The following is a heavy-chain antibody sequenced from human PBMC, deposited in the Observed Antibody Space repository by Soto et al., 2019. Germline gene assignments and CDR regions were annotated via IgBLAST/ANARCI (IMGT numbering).Heavy chain of an antibody. V-gene: IGHV4-39*01. CDR3: ARYTGYDYGTIDY. CDR1: GGSISSGSYY. Sequence: QLQLQESGPGLVKPSETLSLTCTVSGGSISSGSYYWGWIRQSPGKGLEWIGSIYYSETTYYNPSLNSRATISVDTSKNQFSLKLSSVTAADTAVYYCARYTGYDYGTIDYWGQGALVTVSS. D-gene: IGHD5-18*01. CDR2: IYYSETT. J-gene: IGHJ4*02.